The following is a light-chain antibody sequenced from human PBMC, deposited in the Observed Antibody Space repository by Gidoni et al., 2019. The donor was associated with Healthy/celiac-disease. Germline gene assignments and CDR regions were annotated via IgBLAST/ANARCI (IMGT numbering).Light chain of an antibody. CDR1: TGAVTSGYY. Sequence: QTVLTQDPSLPVSPGGTVTLTCAPRTGAVTSGYYPNWFQQKPGQAPRALIYSTSNKHPWTPARFSGSLLGGKAALTLSGVQPEDEAEYYCLLYYGGAQPWVFGGGTKLTVL. J-gene: IGLJ3*02. V-gene: IGLV7-43*01. CDR3: LLYYGGAQPWV. CDR2: STS.